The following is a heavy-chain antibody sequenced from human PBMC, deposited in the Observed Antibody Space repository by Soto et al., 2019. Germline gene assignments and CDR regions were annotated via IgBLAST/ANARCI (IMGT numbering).Heavy chain of an antibody. D-gene: IGHD3-22*01. CDR3: ARDGDTSGYYYFDY. CDR2: INYMGST. Sequence: QVQLQESGPGLVKPSETLSLTCTVSGGSVSSGSYYWTWLRQPPGKGLEWFGYINYMGSTSYNPSLKGRVAISVDPSKKQFSLKVSSVTAADTAVYYCARDGDTSGYYYFDYWGQGTLVTVSS. J-gene: IGHJ4*02. V-gene: IGHV4-61*01. CDR1: GGSVSSGSYY.